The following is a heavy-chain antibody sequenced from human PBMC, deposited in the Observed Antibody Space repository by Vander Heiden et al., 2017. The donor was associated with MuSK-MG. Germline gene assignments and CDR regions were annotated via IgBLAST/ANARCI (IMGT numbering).Heavy chain of an antibody. J-gene: IGHJ6*03. Sequence: QVQLVQSGAAVKKPGASVKVSCKASGYTFTSYGISWVRQAPGQGLEWMGWISAYNGNTNYAQKLQGRVTMTTDTSTSTAYMELRSLRSDDTAVYYCARGRGKYCSGGSCYMDVWGKGTTVTVSS. V-gene: IGHV1-18*01. CDR3: ARGRGKYCSGGSCYMDV. CDR2: ISAYNGNT. D-gene: IGHD2-15*01. CDR1: GYTFTSYG.